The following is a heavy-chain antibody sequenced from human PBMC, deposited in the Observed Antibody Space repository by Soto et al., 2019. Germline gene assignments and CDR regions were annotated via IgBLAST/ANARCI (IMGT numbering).Heavy chain of an antibody. CDR2: ISAYNGNT. CDR1: GYTLTSYV. J-gene: IGHJ6*02. D-gene: IGHD3-10*01. V-gene: IGHV1-18*01. Sequence: ASGKVYCKASGYTLTSYVFSWVRPAPGKGLEWMGWISAYNGNTNYAQKLQGRVTMTTDTSTSIAYMELRSLRSDDTAVYYCARDFVVRGVYYYYYGMDVWGQGTTVTVSS. CDR3: ARDFVVRGVYYYYYGMDV.